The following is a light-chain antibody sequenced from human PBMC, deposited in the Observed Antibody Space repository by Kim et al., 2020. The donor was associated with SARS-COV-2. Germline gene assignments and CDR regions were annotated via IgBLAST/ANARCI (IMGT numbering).Light chain of an antibody. V-gene: IGKV3-20*01. Sequence: LSPGERATLPFRASPSVSSSSLAWYHQNPRQSPRLLIYGVSSTAPGIPDRFSGGGSGTDFTLTISRLEPEDFAVYYCQLYGGSLFSFGQGTKLEI. CDR1: PSVSSSS. J-gene: IGKJ2*03. CDR3: QLYGGSLFS. CDR2: GVS.